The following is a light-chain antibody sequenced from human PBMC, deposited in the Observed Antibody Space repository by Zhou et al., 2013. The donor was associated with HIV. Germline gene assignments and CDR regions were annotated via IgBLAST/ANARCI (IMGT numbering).Light chain of an antibody. CDR1: QDISND. J-gene: IGKJ1*01. CDR3: LQDFDSPWT. V-gene: IGKV1-6*01. Sequence: AIQLTQSPSSLSASVGDRVTITCRASQDISNDLDWYQQKPGKAPKLLIYATSTLQSGVPSRFSGSGSGTDFTLTISGLQPDDFATYYCLQDFDSPWTFGQGTKVDMK. CDR2: ATS.